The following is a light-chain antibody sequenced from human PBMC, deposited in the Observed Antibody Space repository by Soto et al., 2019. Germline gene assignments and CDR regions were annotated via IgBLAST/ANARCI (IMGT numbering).Light chain of an antibody. J-gene: IGLJ1*01. CDR2: SNN. CDR3: AAWDDSLNGFYV. V-gene: IGLV1-44*01. CDR1: SSNIGSNT. Sequence: QSALTQPPSASGTPGQRVTISCSGSSSNIGSNTVNWYRQLPGTAPKLLIYSNNQRPSGVPDRFSGSKSGTSASLAISGPQSEDEADYYCAAWDDSLNGFYVFGTGTKVTVL.